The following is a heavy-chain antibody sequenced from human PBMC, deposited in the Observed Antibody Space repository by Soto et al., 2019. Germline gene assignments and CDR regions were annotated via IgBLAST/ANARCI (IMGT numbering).Heavy chain of an antibody. CDR3: ARRYDPYYFDY. V-gene: IGHV2-5*01. Sequence: QITLKESGPTLVKPTQTLTQTGTFSGFSVSTSGVGVGWIHQPPGKALEWLALIYWNDVKYYSPSLKSRLTITKDTSKNQVVLTMTNMDPVDPGTYYCARRYDPYYFDYWGQGTLVTVSS. CDR2: IYWNDVK. CDR1: GFSVSTSGVG. J-gene: IGHJ4*02. D-gene: IGHD1-1*01.